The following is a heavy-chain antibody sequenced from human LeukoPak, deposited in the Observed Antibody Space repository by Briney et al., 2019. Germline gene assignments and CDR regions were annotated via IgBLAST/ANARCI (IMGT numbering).Heavy chain of an antibody. J-gene: IGHJ4*02. D-gene: IGHD4-17*01. V-gene: IGHV3-30*02. CDR2: IRYDGSNK. CDR3: AKFVGDYTDY. Sequence: GGSLRLSCAASGFTFSSYAMSWVRQAPGKGLEWVAFIRYDGSNKYYADSVKGRFTISRDNSKNTLYLQMNSLRAEDTAVYYCAKFVGDYTDYWGQGTLVAVSS. CDR1: GFTFSSYA.